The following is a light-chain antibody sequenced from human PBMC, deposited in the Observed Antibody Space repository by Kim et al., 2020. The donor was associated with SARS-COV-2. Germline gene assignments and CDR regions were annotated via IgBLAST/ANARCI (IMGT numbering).Light chain of an antibody. CDR1: QSVSSSY. V-gene: IGKV3-20*01. CDR3: QQYGNSPQT. Sequence: EIVLTHSPGTLSLSPGERATLSCRASQSVSSSYLAWYQQKPGQAPRLLIYDASTRATGIPDRFSGSGSGTDFSLTISRLEPEDFAVYYCQQYGNSPQTFGQGTKLEI. J-gene: IGKJ2*01. CDR2: DAS.